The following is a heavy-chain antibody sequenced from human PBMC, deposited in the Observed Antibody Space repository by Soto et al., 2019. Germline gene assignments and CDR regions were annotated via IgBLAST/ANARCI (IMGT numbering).Heavy chain of an antibody. Sequence: GGSLRLSCAASGFTFSSYAMSWVRQAPGKGLEWVSGISGSGGSTYYADSVKGRFTISRDNSKNMLYLQMNSLKTEDTAVYYCTTGGYSGYEYYYYYGMDVWGQGTTVTVSS. CDR1: GFTFSSYA. CDR3: TTGGYSGYEYYYYYGMDV. V-gene: IGHV3-23*01. CDR2: ISGSGGST. D-gene: IGHD5-12*01. J-gene: IGHJ6*02.